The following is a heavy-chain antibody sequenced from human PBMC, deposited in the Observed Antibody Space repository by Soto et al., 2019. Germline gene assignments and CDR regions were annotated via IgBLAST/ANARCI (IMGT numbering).Heavy chain of an antibody. V-gene: IGHV4-39*01. D-gene: IGHD3-22*01. CDR1: GGSISSSSSY. CDR3: AVLYPYESSGYQLNY. Sequence: SETLSLTCTVSGGSISSSSSYWGWIRRPPGKGLEWVGSIYYLGNTYYNPSLGSRVTISVDTSKNQFSLKLRSVTAADTAVFYCAVLYPYESSGYQLNYRGQRALVTVSS. J-gene: IGHJ4*02. CDR2: IYYLGNT.